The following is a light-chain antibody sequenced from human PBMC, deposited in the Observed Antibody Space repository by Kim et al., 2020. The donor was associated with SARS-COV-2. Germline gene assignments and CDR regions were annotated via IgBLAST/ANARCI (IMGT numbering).Light chain of an antibody. CDR3: QVWDSRVV. Sequence: VSVALGQTARITCAGNKIESKNVEWYQQKPGQAPVLVIYRDSKRPSGIPERLSGSNSGNTATLTISRVQAGDEADYYCQVWDSRVVFGGGTQLTVL. J-gene: IGLJ2*01. V-gene: IGLV3-9*01. CDR1: KIESKN. CDR2: RDS.